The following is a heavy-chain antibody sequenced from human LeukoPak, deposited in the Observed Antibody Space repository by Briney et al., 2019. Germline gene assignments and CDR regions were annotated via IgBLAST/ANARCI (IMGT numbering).Heavy chain of an antibody. CDR3: ARPVGGWLRSVYWFDP. V-gene: IGHV4-39*01. CDR2: IYYSGST. D-gene: IGHD5-12*01. Sequence: PSETLSLTCTVSGGSISSSSYYWGWIRQPPGKGLEWIGSIYYSGSTYYNPSLKSRVTISVDTSKNQFSLKLSSVTAADTAVYYCARPVGGWLRSVYWFDPWGQGTLVTVSS. CDR1: GGSISSSSYY. J-gene: IGHJ5*02.